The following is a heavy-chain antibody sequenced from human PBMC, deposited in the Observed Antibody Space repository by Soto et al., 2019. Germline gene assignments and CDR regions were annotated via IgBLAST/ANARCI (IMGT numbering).Heavy chain of an antibody. V-gene: IGHV1-46*01. Sequence: ASVKVSCKASGYIFSRYYMHWVRQAPGEGLEWMGFIDPSRGSTSYAQKFQGRVTMTRDMSTSTVYMELSSLTSGDTAVYYCVRTDNSGLDYWRQGTVVTVSS. CDR2: IDPSRGST. CDR3: VRTDNSGLDY. D-gene: IGHD3-22*01. CDR1: GYIFSRYY. J-gene: IGHJ4*02.